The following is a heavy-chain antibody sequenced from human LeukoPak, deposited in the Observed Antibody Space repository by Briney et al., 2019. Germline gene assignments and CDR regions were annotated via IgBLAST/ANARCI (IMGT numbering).Heavy chain of an antibody. V-gene: IGHV3-23*01. J-gene: IGHJ4*02. CDR1: GFTFSSYT. Sequence: PGGSLRLSCTASGFTFSSYTMTWVRQAPGKGLKWVSTITTGDGNTYYADSVKGRFTVSRDDSKNTPYLQMSSLRAEDTAVYYCAKDGGLWVSAHWGDSWGRGTLVTVSS. CDR2: ITTGDGNT. CDR3: AKDGGLWVSAHWGDS. D-gene: IGHD7-27*01.